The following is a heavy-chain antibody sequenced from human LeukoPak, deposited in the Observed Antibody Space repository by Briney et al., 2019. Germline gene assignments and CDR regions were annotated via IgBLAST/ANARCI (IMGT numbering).Heavy chain of an antibody. D-gene: IGHD3-22*01. CDR1: GGSISSSSYY. CDR3: ASLDDNYYDSSGYYEG. V-gene: IGHV4-39*01. Sequence: SETLSLTCTVSGGSISSSSYYWGWIRQPPGKGLEWIGSIYYSGSTYYNPSLKSRVTISVDTSKNQFSLKLSSVTAADTAVYYCASLDDNYYDSSGYYEGWGQGTLVTVSS. J-gene: IGHJ4*02. CDR2: IYYSGST.